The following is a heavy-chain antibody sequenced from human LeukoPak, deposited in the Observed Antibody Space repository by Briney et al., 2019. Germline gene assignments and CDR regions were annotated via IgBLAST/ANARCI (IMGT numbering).Heavy chain of an antibody. CDR2: ISYDGSNK. J-gene: IGHJ4*02. D-gene: IGHD6-13*01. Sequence: GGSLRLSCAASGFTFSSYGMHWVRQAPGKGLEWVAVISYDGSNKYYADSVKGRFTISRDNSKNTLYLQMNSLRAEDTAVYYCARSPSYGIAAAGTGFFDYWGQGTLVTVSS. CDR3: ARSPSYGIAAAGTGFFDY. CDR1: GFTFSSYG. V-gene: IGHV3-30*03.